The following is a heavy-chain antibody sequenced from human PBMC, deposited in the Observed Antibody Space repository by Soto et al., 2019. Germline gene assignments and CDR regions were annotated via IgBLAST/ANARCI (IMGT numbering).Heavy chain of an antibody. Sequence: QVHLVQSGAEVKKPGASVKVSCKASGYTFTGNAMHWVRQAPGQRLEWMGWINTGNGNTKYSQKFQGRVTISRDTSATTTDMELSSLRFEDTAVYYCATEGYDSSSYPLGYWGQGTLVTGSS. CDR1: GYTFTGNA. D-gene: IGHD3-22*01. J-gene: IGHJ4*02. CDR3: ATEGYDSSSYPLGY. CDR2: INTGNGNT. V-gene: IGHV1-3*04.